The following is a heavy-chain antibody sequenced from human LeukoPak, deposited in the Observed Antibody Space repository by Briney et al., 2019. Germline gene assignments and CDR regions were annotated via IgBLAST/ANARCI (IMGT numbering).Heavy chain of an antibody. V-gene: IGHV3-74*01. D-gene: IGHD5-24*01. CDR2: INSDGSST. J-gene: IGHJ6*02. CDR3: ARGQRWLQLGFAGIGYYYYGMDV. CDR1: GFTFSSYL. Sequence: PGGSLRLSCAASGFTFSSYLMHWVRQAPGKGLVWVSRINSDGSSTSYADSVKGRFTISRDNAKNTLYLQMNSLRAEDTAVYYCARGQRWLQLGFAGIGYYYYGMDVWGQGTTVTDSS.